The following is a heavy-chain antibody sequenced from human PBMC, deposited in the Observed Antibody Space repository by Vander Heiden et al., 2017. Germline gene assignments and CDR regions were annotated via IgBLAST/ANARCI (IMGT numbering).Heavy chain of an antibody. D-gene: IGHD2-2*02. Sequence: EVQLLESGGALVQPGGSLRLSCAASGVTLCAYAMSSLRPAAGKGLEWVSSISGSGTTTHSVDSVKGRFTISRDNSKNTLYLQMNSLRTEETAVYYCAKEIGYCSSTTCYKSFDYWGQGTLVTVSS. V-gene: IGHV3-23*01. CDR1: GVTLCAYA. CDR2: ISGSGTTT. CDR3: AKEIGYCSSTTCYKSFDY. J-gene: IGHJ4*02.